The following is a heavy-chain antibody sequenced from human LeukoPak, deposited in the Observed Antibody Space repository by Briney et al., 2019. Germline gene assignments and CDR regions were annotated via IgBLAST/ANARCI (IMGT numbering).Heavy chain of an antibody. Sequence: GGSLRLSCAASGFTFNTYSMSWVRQAPGKGLEWVSGIDWNGGSTGYADFVKGRFTVSKDNANKSLYLHMNGLRVEDTAFYYYARDYYGRLDFWGQGTLVTVSS. CDR2: IDWNGGST. D-gene: IGHD3-10*01. CDR3: ARDYYGRLDF. J-gene: IGHJ4*02. V-gene: IGHV3-20*04. CDR1: GFTFNTYS.